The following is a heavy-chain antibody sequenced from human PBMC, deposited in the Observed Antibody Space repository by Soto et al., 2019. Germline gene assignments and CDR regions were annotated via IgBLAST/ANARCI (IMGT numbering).Heavy chain of an antibody. Sequence: PSETLSLTCAVYGGSFSGYYWSWIRQPPGKGLEWIGEINHSGSTNYNPSLKSRVTISVDTSKNQFSLKLSSVTAADTAVYYCARVAGYYYYMDVWGKGTTVTVS. CDR2: INHSGST. CDR1: GGSFSGYY. V-gene: IGHV4-34*01. CDR3: ARVAGYYYYMDV. J-gene: IGHJ6*03.